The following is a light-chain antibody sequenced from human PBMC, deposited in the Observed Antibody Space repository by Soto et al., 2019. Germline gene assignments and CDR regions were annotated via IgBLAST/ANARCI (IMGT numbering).Light chain of an antibody. J-gene: IGLJ1*01. Sequence: QSVLTQPPSVSGAPGQRVTISCTGSSSNIGAGHDVHWYQQLPGTAPKLLIYGNGNRPSGVPDRFSGSKSGTSASLAIAGLQADGEADYYCQSYDSSLSGSEVFGTGTKVTV. V-gene: IGLV1-40*01. CDR2: GNG. CDR1: SSNIGAGHD. CDR3: QSYDSSLSGSEV.